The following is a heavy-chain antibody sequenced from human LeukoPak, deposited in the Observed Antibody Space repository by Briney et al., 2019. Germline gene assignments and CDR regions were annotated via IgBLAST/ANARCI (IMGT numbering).Heavy chain of an antibody. CDR1: GLIYSSYA. Sequence: GGSVSLSCPGCGLIYSSYAMSWLRQPAGKGPEWVSAISGSGGSTYYADSVKGRFTISRDNSKNPVYLQMNSLRAEDTAVYYCANRLSRIWGQGTMVTVSS. V-gene: IGHV3-23*01. CDR3: ANRLSRI. CDR2: ISGSGGST. J-gene: IGHJ3*02.